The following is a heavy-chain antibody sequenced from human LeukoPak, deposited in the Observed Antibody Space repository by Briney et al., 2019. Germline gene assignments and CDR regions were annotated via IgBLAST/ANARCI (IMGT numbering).Heavy chain of an antibody. CDR3: ARVKHPRAWELHPAHNWFDP. J-gene: IGHJ5*02. Sequence: GASVKVSCKASGYTFTGYYMHWVRQAPGQGLEWMGWINPNSGGTNYAQKFQGRVTMTRDTSISTAYMELSRLRSEDTAVYYCARVKHPRAWELHPAHNWFDPWGQGTLVTVSS. V-gene: IGHV1-2*02. D-gene: IGHD1-26*01. CDR2: INPNSGGT. CDR1: GYTFTGYY.